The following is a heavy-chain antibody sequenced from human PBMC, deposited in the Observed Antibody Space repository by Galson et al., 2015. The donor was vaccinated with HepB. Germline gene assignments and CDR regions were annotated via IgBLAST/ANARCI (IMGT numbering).Heavy chain of an antibody. D-gene: IGHD1-14*01. Sequence: SLRLSCASSGFTFSSYEMNWVRQAPGKGLEWLSYISSRGDTVYYADFVKGRFTTSRDNSKNTLYLQMSSLRDEDAAVYFCARDATTDYYYYYGMDVWGQGTTVTVSS. V-gene: IGHV3-48*03. CDR2: ISSRGDTV. CDR1: GFTFSSYE. CDR3: ARDATTDYYYYYGMDV. J-gene: IGHJ6*02.